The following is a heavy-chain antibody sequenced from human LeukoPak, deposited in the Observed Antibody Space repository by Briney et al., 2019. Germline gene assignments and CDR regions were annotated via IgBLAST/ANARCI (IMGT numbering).Heavy chain of an antibody. CDR1: GFTFSSYG. CDR2: IWYDGNNK. D-gene: IGHD6-19*01. Sequence: GRSLRLSCAASGFTFSSYGMHWVRQAPGKGLEWVAVIWYDGNNKYYADPVKGRFTISRDNSKNTLFLQMNSLRAEDTAVYFCAKVPVSYSSGLFDYWGQGTLVTVSS. V-gene: IGHV3-33*06. CDR3: AKVPVSYSSGLFDY. J-gene: IGHJ4*02.